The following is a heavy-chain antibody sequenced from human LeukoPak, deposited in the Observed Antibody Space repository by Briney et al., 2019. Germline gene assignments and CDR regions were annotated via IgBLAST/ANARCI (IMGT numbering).Heavy chain of an antibody. V-gene: IGHV3-33*01. J-gene: IGHJ4*02. D-gene: IGHD3-10*01. CDR1: GFTFSSYG. Sequence: QPGGSLRLSCAPSGFTFSSYGMHWVRQAPGRGLEWVAIIWYDGSNKYYADSVKGRFTISRDNSKNTLYLQMNSLRAEDTAVYYCARDRGTNYYGSGSPTGDGYFDYWGQGTLVTVSS. CDR2: IWYDGSNK. CDR3: ARDRGTNYYGSGSPTGDGYFDY.